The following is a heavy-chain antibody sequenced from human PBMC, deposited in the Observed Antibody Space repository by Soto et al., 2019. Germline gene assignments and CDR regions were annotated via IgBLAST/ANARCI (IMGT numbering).Heavy chain of an antibody. CDR3: ARCSRRGYCSGGSCPPDAFDI. J-gene: IGHJ3*02. CDR2: SYYSGST. D-gene: IGHD2-15*01. Sequence: QVQLQESGPGLVKPSETLSLTCTVSGGSISSYYWSWIRQPPGKGLEWVGYSYYSGSTNYNPSLKSRVPLSVDTSKNQFSLKLSSVTAAATAVYYCARCSRRGYCSGGSCPPDAFDIWGQGTMVTVSS. CDR1: GGSISSYY. V-gene: IGHV4-59*01.